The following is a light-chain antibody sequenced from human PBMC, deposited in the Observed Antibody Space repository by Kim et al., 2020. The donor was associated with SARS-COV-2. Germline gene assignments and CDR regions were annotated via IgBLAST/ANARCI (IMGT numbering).Light chain of an antibody. V-gene: IGKV1-5*03. J-gene: IGKJ1*01. CDR3: QQYNHYST. Sequence: DIQMTQSPSTLSASVGDRVVITCRASQSLSGWLAWYQQKPGKALKLVIYKTSRLEIGVPSRFSGSGSETEFTLTISNLQPDDFATYYCQQYNHYSTFGQGTKVDIK. CDR1: QSLSGW. CDR2: KTS.